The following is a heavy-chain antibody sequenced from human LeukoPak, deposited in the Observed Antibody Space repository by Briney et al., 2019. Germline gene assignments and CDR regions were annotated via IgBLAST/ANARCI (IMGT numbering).Heavy chain of an antibody. Sequence: GASVKASCKASGYTFTSYYMHWVRQAPGEGLEWMGIINPSGGSTSYAQKFQGRVTMTRDMSTSTVYMELSSLRSEDTAVYYCARAGSDDTAMVLEFDYWGQGTLVTVSS. CDR2: INPSGGST. CDR1: GYTFTSYY. D-gene: IGHD5-18*01. J-gene: IGHJ4*02. CDR3: ARAGSDDTAMVLEFDY. V-gene: IGHV1-46*01.